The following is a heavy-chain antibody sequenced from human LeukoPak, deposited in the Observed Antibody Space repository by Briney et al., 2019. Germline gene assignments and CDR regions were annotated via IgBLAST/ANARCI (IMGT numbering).Heavy chain of an antibody. CDR3: ARELSLTGDNSDAFDI. CDR1: GFTFSSYS. D-gene: IGHD4-23*01. J-gene: IGHJ3*02. CDR2: ISSGSSYI. Sequence: GGSLRLSCAASGFTFSSYSMNWVRQAPGKGLEWVSSISSGSSYIYYADSVKGRFTISRDNAKNSLYLQMNSLRAEDTAVYYCARELSLTGDNSDAFDIWGQGTMVTVSS. V-gene: IGHV3-21*01.